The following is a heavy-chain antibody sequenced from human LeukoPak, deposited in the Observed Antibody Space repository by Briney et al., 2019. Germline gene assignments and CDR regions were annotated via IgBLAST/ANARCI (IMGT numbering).Heavy chain of an antibody. Sequence: GGSLRLSCAASGFTFSSYGMHWVRQAPGKGLEWVAFIRYDGSNKYYADSVKGRFTISRDNSKNTLHLQMNSLRAEDTAVYYCAKGMVRGVITVFDYWGQGTLVTVSS. V-gene: IGHV3-30*02. J-gene: IGHJ4*02. CDR3: AKGMVRGVITVFDY. D-gene: IGHD3-10*01. CDR1: GFTFSSYG. CDR2: IRYDGSNK.